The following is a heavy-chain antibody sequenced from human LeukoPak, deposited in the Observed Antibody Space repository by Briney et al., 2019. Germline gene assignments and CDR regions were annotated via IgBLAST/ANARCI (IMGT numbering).Heavy chain of an antibody. CDR3: AREPIVSTPPGRYFDY. D-gene: IGHD5/OR15-5a*01. Sequence: PSETLSLTCTVSGGSTSSGEYYWSWIRQPPGKGLEWIGYIHYSGNTYYNPSLKSRVIISLDTSKNQFSLELNSVTAADTAVFYCAREPIVSTPPGRYFDYWGQGTLVTVSS. J-gene: IGHJ4*02. V-gene: IGHV4-30-4*01. CDR2: IHYSGNT. CDR1: GGSTSSGEYY.